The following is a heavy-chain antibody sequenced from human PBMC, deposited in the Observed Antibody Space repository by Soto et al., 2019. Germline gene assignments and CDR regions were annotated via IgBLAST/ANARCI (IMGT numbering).Heavy chain of an antibody. J-gene: IGHJ4*02. CDR1: GFIFSNYA. V-gene: IGHV3-23*01. D-gene: IGHD3-22*01. CDR3: AKDAPGSGWLSDS. Sequence: EVYLLESGGGLVHPGASLRLSCAASGFIFSNYAMSWVRQAPGKGLEWVSTISVPDAGTAYADSVKGRFTISRDNSKNTLYLQMNSLRVEDTAVYYCAKDAPGSGWLSDSWGQGARVTVSS. CDR2: ISVPDAGT.